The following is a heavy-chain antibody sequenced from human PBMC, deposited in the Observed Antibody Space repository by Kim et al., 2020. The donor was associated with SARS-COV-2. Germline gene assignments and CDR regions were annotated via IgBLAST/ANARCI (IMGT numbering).Heavy chain of an antibody. J-gene: IGHJ6*02. CDR2: ISSSGSTI. Sequence: GGSLRLSCAASGFTFSSYEMNWVRQAPGKGLEWVSYISSSGSTIYYADSVKGRFTISRDNAKNSLYLQMNSLRAEDTAVYYCARVGQDYDILTGYYHYYGMDVWGQGTTVTVSS. D-gene: IGHD3-9*01. CDR1: GFTFSSYE. CDR3: ARVGQDYDILTGYYHYYGMDV. V-gene: IGHV3-48*03.